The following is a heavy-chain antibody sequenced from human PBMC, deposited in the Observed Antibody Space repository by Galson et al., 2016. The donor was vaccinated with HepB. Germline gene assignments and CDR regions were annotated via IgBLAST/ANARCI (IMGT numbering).Heavy chain of an antibody. CDR2: ISGSGGST. CDR3: TNYCGASSCYSGHVY. CDR1: GISVSSYV. D-gene: IGHD2-15*01. J-gene: IGHJ4*02. Sequence: FLRLRCAASGISVSSYVMTWVRQAPGKGLGWVSAISGSGGSTYYAGSVKGRFTISTDNSKNTLYLQMNSLRAEDTALYYCTNYCGASSCYSGHVYWGQGTLVTVSS. V-gene: IGHV3-23*01.